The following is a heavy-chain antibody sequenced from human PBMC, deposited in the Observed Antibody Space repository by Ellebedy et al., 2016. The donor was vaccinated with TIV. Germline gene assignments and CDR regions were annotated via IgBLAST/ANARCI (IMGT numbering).Heavy chain of an antibody. Sequence: ASVKVSCKASGYTFTNYAMHWVRQAPGQRLEWMGWINAGNGNTDYSQKFQDRVTITRETSASTTYMELSSLRSEDTAVYYCARDERGDGSVIVVVHFNYWGQGTLVTVSS. CDR1: GYTFTNYA. V-gene: IGHV1-3*01. CDR3: ARDERGDGSVIVVVHFNY. D-gene: IGHD3-22*01. J-gene: IGHJ4*02. CDR2: INAGNGNT.